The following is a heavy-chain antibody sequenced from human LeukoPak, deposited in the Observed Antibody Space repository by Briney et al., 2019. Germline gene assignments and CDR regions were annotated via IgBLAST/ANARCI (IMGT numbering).Heavy chain of an antibody. D-gene: IGHD2-15*01. CDR2: IYSSGCT. Sequence: KASETLSLTCTVPGGSISSYYWSWIRQPPGKGLEWIGYIYSSGCTNFNPSLKSRVTISVDTSKNQFSLKVSSVTAADTAVYYCASLMVVNAYFESWGQGTLVTVSS. V-gene: IGHV4-4*08. J-gene: IGHJ4*02. CDR3: ASLMVVNAYFES. CDR1: GGSISSYY.